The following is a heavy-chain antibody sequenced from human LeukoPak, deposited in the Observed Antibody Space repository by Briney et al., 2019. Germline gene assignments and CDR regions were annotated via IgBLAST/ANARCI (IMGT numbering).Heavy chain of an antibody. CDR2: IYYSGST. V-gene: IGHV4-39*01. D-gene: IGHD2-2*01. CDR1: GGSISCSSYY. Sequence: PSETLSLTCTVSGGSISCSSYYWGWIRQPPGKGLEWIGIIYYSGSTYYNPSLKSRLTISVDTSKNQFSLKLSSVTATDTAVYYCARRGYCSSTSCYEYWFDPWGQGTLVTVSS. J-gene: IGHJ5*02. CDR3: ARRGYCSSTSCYEYWFDP.